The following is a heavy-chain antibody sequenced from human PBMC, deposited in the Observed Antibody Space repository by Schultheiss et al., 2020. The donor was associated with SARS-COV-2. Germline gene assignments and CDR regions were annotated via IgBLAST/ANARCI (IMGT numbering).Heavy chain of an antibody. CDR1: GGSFSAYY. Sequence: SETLSLTCAVYGGSFSAYYWSWIRQPPGKGLEWIGEINHSGSTNYNPSLKSRVTISVDTSKNQFSLKLSSVTAADTAVYYCARELRFLEWLLYSWFDPWGQGTLVTVSS. CDR3: ARELRFLEWLLYSWFDP. J-gene: IGHJ5*02. D-gene: IGHD3-3*01. CDR2: INHSGST. V-gene: IGHV4-34*01.